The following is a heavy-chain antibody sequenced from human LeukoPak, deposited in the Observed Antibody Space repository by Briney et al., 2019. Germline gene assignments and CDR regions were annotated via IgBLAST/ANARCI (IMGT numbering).Heavy chain of an antibody. J-gene: IGHJ3*02. V-gene: IGHV3-30*02. CDR2: IRYDGSNK. Sequence: GGSLRLSCAASGFTFSSYGMHWVRQAPGKGLESVAFIRYDGSNKYYADSVKGRFTISRDNSKNTLYLQMNSLRAEDTAVYYCAKEVIVVVIGESDAFDIWGQGTMVTVSS. D-gene: IGHD2-21*01. CDR1: GFTFSSYG. CDR3: AKEVIVVVIGESDAFDI.